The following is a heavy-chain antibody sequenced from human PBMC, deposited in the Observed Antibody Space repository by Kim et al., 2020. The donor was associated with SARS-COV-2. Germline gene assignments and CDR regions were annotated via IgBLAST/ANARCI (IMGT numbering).Heavy chain of an antibody. CDR2: ISSSGSTI. CDR1: GFTFSSYE. V-gene: IGHV3-48*03. J-gene: IGHJ4*02. Sequence: GGSLRLSCAASGFTFSSYEMNWVRQAPGKGLEWVSYISSSGSTIYYADSVKGRFTISRDNAKNSLYLQMNSLRAEDTAVYYCARDRGGSYYFDYWGQGTLGTVSS. D-gene: IGHD2-15*01. CDR3: ARDRGGSYYFDY.